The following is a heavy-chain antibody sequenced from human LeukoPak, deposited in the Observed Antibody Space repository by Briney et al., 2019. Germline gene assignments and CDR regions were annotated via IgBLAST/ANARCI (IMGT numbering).Heavy chain of an antibody. D-gene: IGHD3-22*01. J-gene: IGHJ6*02. CDR2: INHSGST. CDR3: ARDPLITMIVVDGMDV. V-gene: IGHV4-34*01. Sequence: GSLRLSCAASGFTFSSYSMNWVRQAPGKGLEWIGEINHSGSTNYNPSLKSRVTISVDTSKNQFSLKLSSVTAADTAVYYCARDPLITMIVVDGMDVWGQGTTVTVSS. CDR1: GFTFSSYS.